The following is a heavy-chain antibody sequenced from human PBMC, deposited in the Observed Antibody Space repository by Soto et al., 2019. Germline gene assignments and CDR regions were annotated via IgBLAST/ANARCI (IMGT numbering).Heavy chain of an antibody. D-gene: IGHD6-13*01. V-gene: IGHV4-31*03. CDR3: ARGPRLGSSSWYFDY. Sequence: QVQLQESGPGLVKPSQTLSLTCTVSGGSISSGGYYWSWIRQHPGKGLEWIGYIYYSGSTYYNPSLKSRVTISVDTSKNQFTLKLSSVTAADTAVYYCARGPRLGSSSWYFDYWGQGTLVTVSS. J-gene: IGHJ4*02. CDR1: GGSISSGGYY. CDR2: IYYSGST.